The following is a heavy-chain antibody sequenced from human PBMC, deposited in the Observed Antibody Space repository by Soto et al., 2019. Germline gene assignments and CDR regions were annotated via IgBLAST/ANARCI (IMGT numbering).Heavy chain of an antibody. CDR3: ARVWVIFGVVNYYLDV. Sequence: GGSLRLSCAASGFTFSSYSMNWVRQAPGKGLEWVSYISSSSSTIYYADSVKGRFTISRDNAKNSLYLQMNSLRAEDTAVYYCARVWVIFGVVNYYLDVWGKGTTVTVSS. CDR2: ISSSSSTI. J-gene: IGHJ6*03. V-gene: IGHV3-48*01. D-gene: IGHD3-3*01. CDR1: GFTFSSYS.